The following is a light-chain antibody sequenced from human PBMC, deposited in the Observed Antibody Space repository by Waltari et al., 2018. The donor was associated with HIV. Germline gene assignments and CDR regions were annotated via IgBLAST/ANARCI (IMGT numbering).Light chain of an antibody. V-gene: IGLV2-23*02. CDR3: CAYAGSTTEVI. Sequence: QSALTQPASASGSTGQSIPISCTGTSRDVGGYNLISAYQKHPGKAPKLMIHEVIKRPSGVASRFYGSKSGNTASLTISGLQAEDEADYYCCAYAGSTTEVIFGGGTKLTVL. CDR2: EVI. J-gene: IGLJ2*01. CDR1: SRDVGGYNL.